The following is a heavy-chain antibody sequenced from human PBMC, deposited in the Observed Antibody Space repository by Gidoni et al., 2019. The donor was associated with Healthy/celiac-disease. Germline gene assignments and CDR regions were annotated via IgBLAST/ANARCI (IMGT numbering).Heavy chain of an antibody. J-gene: IGHJ4*02. CDR1: GFTLISYA. D-gene: IGHD3-16*01. Sequence: EVQRLEPGGALVQPGCSLSLSCAASGFTLISYAMSWVRQAPGRGVVWVSAISGSGGSTYYADPVKGRFTISRDNSKNTLYLQMNSRRAEDTGVYYCAKESAWSHYFDFWGQGTLVTVSS. CDR3: AKESAWSHYFDF. CDR2: ISGSGGST. V-gene: IGHV3-23*01.